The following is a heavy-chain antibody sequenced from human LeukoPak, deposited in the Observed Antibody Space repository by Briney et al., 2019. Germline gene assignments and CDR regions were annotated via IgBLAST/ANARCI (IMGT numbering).Heavy chain of an antibody. Sequence: SETLSLTCAVYGGSFSGYYWSWIRQPAGKGLEWIGRIYTSGSTNYNPSLKSRVTMSVDTSKNQFSLKLSSVTAADTAVYYCARNYDFWSGYPDYFDYWGQGTLVTVSS. D-gene: IGHD3-3*01. V-gene: IGHV4-59*10. CDR3: ARNYDFWSGYPDYFDY. J-gene: IGHJ4*02. CDR1: GGSFSGYY. CDR2: IYTSGST.